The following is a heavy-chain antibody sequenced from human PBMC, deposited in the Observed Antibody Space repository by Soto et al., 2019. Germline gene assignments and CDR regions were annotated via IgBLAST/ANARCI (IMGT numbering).Heavy chain of an antibody. CDR2: ISAFNGNT. Sequence: QDQLVQSGAEVKKPGASVTVSCKASGYSFTNYGVTWVRQAPGQGLEWMGWISAFNGNTHYAQNLQGRVTMTTDASTSTAYMELRSLRSDDTAVYYCARDRGVAPPVAGNTHYYYYMVVWGKGTTVTVSS. V-gene: IGHV1-18*01. D-gene: IGHD6-19*01. CDR1: GYSFTNYG. J-gene: IGHJ6*03. CDR3: ARDRGVAPPVAGNTHYYYYMVV.